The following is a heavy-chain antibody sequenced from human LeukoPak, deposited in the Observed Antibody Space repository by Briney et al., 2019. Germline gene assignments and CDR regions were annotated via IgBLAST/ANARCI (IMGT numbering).Heavy chain of an antibody. Sequence: PGGSLRLSCAASGFTFSSYAMSWVRQAPGKGLEWVSAISGSGGSTYYADSVKGRFTISRDNSKNTLYLQMNSLRAEDTAVYYCAREYYDILTGYTDDAFDIWGQGTMVTVSS. CDR1: GFTFSSYA. CDR2: ISGSGGST. D-gene: IGHD3-9*01. CDR3: AREYYDILTGYTDDAFDI. V-gene: IGHV3-23*01. J-gene: IGHJ3*02.